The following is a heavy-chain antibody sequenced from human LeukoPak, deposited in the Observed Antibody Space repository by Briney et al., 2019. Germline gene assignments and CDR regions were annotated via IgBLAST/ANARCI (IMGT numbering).Heavy chain of an antibody. CDR1: GFTFNSYA. J-gene: IGHJ4*02. V-gene: IGHV3-23*01. CDR2: ISVAGSKR. CDR3: AKDSLAYCTSSSCFDFDF. D-gene: IGHD2-2*01. Sequence: QPGGSLRLSCAASGFTFNSYAMSWVLQAPGTGLEWVSGISVAGSKRHYADSVKGRFTISRDNSKNTLYLQMNSLRAEDTALYYCAKDSLAYCTSSSCFDFDFWGQGALVTVSS.